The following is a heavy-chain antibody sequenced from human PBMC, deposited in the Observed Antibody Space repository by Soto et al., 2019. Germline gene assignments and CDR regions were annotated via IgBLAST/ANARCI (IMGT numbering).Heavy chain of an antibody. D-gene: IGHD3-10*01. CDR1: GGSMDSGTYC. CDR2: IYYRGYT. CDR3: ATDRSEGSGTVGY. Sequence: QVQLQESGPGLVKPSQTLSLTCSVSGGSMDSGTYCWNWLRQHPGKGLEWLGYIYYRGYTYDNPSLKSGVTMSVDTSKNQFSLNRNSVTAADTAVYYCATDRSEGSGTVGYWGQGTLVTVSS. J-gene: IGHJ4*02. V-gene: IGHV4-31*03.